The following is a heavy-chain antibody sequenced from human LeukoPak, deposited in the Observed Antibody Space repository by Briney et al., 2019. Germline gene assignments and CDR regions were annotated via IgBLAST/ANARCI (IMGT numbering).Heavy chain of an antibody. CDR1: GGSISSYY. D-gene: IGHD5-12*01. J-gene: IGHJ4*02. CDR2: IYYSGST. V-gene: IGHV4-59*08. Sequence: SETLSLTCTVSGGSISSYYWSWIRQPPGKGLEWIGYIYYSGSTNYNPSLTSRVTISVDTSNNQFSLKLSSVTAADTAVYYCARHADLGVASFDYWGQGTLVTVSS. CDR3: ARHADLGVASFDY.